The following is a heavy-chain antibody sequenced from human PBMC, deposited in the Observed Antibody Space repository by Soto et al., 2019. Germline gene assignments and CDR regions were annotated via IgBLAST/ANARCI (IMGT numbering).Heavy chain of an antibody. D-gene: IGHD4-17*01. CDR1: GGSISSYY. J-gene: IGHJ4*02. CDR3: ATSLEMTTTRDY. CDR2: IYYSGST. Sequence: SETLSLTCTVSGGSISSYYWSWIRQPPGKGLEWIGYIYYSGSTNYNPSLKSRVTISVDTSKNQFSLKLSSVTAADTAVYYCATSLEMTTTRDYWGQGTLVTLSS. V-gene: IGHV4-59*08.